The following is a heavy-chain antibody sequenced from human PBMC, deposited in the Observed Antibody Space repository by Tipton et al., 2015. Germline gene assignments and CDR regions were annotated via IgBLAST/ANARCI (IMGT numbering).Heavy chain of an antibody. V-gene: IGHV4-38-2*01. J-gene: IGHJ6*02. D-gene: IGHD2-15*01. CDR1: AYSISSDYY. Sequence: TLSLTCAVSAYSISSDYYWGWIRQPPGKGLEWIGSISHSGSTNYNPSLKSRVTISVDTSKNQFSLKLSSVTAADTAVYYCARAPVVAATPEYPYYYYGMDVWGQGTTVTVPS. CDR2: ISHSGST. CDR3: ARAPVVAATPEYPYYYYGMDV.